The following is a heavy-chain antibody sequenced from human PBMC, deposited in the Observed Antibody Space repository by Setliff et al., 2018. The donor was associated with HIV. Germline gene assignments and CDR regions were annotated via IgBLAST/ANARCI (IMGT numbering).Heavy chain of an antibody. J-gene: IGHJ6*03. CDR2: ISYDGTYK. Sequence: SLRLSCAASGFTFRNYDMNWVRQAPGKGLEWVALISYDGTYKYYAESVKGRFTISRDNAKNSLYLQMNSLRAEDTAVYYCARVSELLAYYMDVWGKGTTVTVSS. CDR3: ARVSELLAYYMDV. V-gene: IGHV3-30*03. CDR1: GFTFRNYD. D-gene: IGHD1-26*01.